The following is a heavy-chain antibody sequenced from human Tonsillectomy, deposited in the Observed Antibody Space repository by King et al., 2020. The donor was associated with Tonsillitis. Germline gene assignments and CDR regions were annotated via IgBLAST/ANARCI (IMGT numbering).Heavy chain of an antibody. D-gene: IGHD6-13*01. CDR3: ARDKGYSSSPFDY. CDR1: GGSINSYY. V-gene: IGHV4-59*01. CDR2: IYYSGST. Sequence: LQLQESGPGLVKPSETLSLTCTVSGGSINSYYWSWIRQPPGKGLEWIGYIYYSGSTNYNPSLKSRVTVSVDTSKNQFSLKLTSVTAADTAVYFCARDKGYSSSPFDYWGQGTLVTVSS. J-gene: IGHJ4*02.